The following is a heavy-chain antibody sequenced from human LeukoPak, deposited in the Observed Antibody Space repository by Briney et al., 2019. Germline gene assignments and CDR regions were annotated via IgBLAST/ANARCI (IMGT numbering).Heavy chain of an antibody. CDR2: IWSDGSNK. CDR3: VREYSWTAFDY. J-gene: IGHJ4*02. CDR1: GFTFSGCG. V-gene: IGHV3-33*01. Sequence: GRALTLFCAASGFTFSGCGVHWLRPAPGNGLDCVQVIWSDGSNKYYAASVKGRFTISRDNSKNTLYLQMNSLRAEDTAVYYCVREYSWTAFDYWSQGTLVSVSS. D-gene: IGHD1-1*01.